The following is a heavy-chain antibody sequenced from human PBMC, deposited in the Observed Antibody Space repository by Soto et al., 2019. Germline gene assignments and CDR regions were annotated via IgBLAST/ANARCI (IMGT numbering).Heavy chain of an antibody. Sequence: GASVKVSCKASGYTFTGYYMHWVRQAPGQGLEWMGWINPNSGGTNYAQKFQGWVTMTRDTSISTAYMELSRLRSDDTAVYYCARTNCSGGSCDRFDPWGQGTLVTVSS. D-gene: IGHD2-15*01. CDR3: ARTNCSGGSCDRFDP. CDR1: GYTFTGYY. J-gene: IGHJ5*02. CDR2: INPNSGGT. V-gene: IGHV1-2*04.